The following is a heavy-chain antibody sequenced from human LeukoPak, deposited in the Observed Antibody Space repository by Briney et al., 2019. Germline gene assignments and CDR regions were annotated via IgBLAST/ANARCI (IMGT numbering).Heavy chain of an antibody. D-gene: IGHD3-9*01. CDR2: ISRSGDTL. J-gene: IGHJ6*02. CDR1: GFPFRDYY. V-gene: IGHV3-11*01. CDR3: AREVVIFPDYYYYGMDV. Sequence: AGGSLRLSCAASGFPFRDYYMTWIRQAPGKGLEWISYISRSGDTLYYADSVEGRFTISRDNAKNSLFLQMNSLRADDTAVYYCAREVVIFPDYYYYGMDVWGQGTTVTVSS.